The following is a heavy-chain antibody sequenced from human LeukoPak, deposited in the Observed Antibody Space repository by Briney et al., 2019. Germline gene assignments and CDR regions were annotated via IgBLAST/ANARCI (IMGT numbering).Heavy chain of an antibody. Sequence: ASVKVSCKASENTFTNYYMHWVRQAPGQGLEWLGLINPNGGRTSYAQNFQGRVTMTRDTSTTTVYLELSSLRSEDTAVYYCARSRSGNYDDAFDIWGQGTMVTVSS. V-gene: IGHV1-46*01. D-gene: IGHD4-11*01. J-gene: IGHJ3*02. CDR2: INPNGGRT. CDR1: ENTFTNYY. CDR3: ARSRSGNYDDAFDI.